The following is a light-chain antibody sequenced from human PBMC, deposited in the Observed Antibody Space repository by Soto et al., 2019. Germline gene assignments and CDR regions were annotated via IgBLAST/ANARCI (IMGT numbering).Light chain of an antibody. J-gene: IGKJ1*01. CDR2: GAS. Sequence: DIQMTQSPSSLSASVGDTVTITCRTTESVSAYLHWYQQKPGNAPNLLISGASTLHSGVPSRFNGGGSGTEFTLTVTNLHPEDFATYYCQQTYSTPWAFGQGTTVEV. CDR3: QQTYSTPWA. V-gene: IGKV1-39*01. CDR1: ESVSAY.